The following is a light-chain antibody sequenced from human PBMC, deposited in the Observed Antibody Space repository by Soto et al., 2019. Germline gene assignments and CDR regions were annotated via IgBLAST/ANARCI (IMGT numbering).Light chain of an antibody. J-gene: IGLJ1*01. Sequence: QSALTQPPSASGSPGQSVTISCTGTSSDVGNYNSVSWYQQHPGKAPKVIIYEVTKRPSGVPDRFSGSKSGNTASLTVSGLHAEDEADYYCSSYAANNRVFGNGTKVTVL. V-gene: IGLV2-8*01. CDR2: EVT. CDR1: SSDVGNYNS. CDR3: SSYAANNRV.